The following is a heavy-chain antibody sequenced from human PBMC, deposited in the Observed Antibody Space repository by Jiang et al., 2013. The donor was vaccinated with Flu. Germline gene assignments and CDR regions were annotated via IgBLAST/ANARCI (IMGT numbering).Heavy chain of an antibody. CDR2: IYPGDSDT. CDR1: YW. Sequence: YWIGLGAPECPGKGLEWMGIIYPGDSDTRYSPSFQGQVTISADKSISTAYLQWSSLKASDTAMYYCARLSAPARSITPQSESYYYYYGMDVWGQGTTVTVSS. V-gene: IGHV5-51*01. J-gene: IGHJ6*02. CDR3: ARLSAPARSITPQSESYYYYYGMDV. D-gene: IGHD1-14*01.